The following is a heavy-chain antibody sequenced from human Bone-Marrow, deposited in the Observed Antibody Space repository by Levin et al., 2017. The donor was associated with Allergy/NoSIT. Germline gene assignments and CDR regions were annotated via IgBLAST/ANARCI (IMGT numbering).Heavy chain of an antibody. CDR2: IIPIFGTT. CDR1: GGTFRNHA. J-gene: IGHJ4*02. CDR3: TRVPLPAALLAYFDF. Sequence: NTGGSLRLSCKSSGGTFRNHAINWVRQAPGQGLEWMGSIIPIFGTTRYAQSFQGRLTIIADDFSTTAHMELSSLRSDDTAVYYCTRVPLPAALLAYFDFWGQGTLVTVSS. D-gene: IGHD2-2*01. V-gene: IGHV1-69*01.